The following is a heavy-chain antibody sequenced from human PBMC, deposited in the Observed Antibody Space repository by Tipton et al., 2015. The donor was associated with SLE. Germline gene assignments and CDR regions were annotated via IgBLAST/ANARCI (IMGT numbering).Heavy chain of an antibody. CDR2: INHSGST. D-gene: IGHD3-16*01. J-gene: IGHJ4*02. CDR1: GGSFSGYY. Sequence: TLSLTCAVYGGSFSGYYWSWIRQPRGKGLEWIGEINHSGSTKYNPSLKSRVTISVDTSKNQFSLRMNSVTAAVSAVYYCAGGSKHLSASFDYIWVSYSLWGLGTLVSVSS. CDR3: AGGSKHLSASFDYIWVSYSL. V-gene: IGHV4-34*01.